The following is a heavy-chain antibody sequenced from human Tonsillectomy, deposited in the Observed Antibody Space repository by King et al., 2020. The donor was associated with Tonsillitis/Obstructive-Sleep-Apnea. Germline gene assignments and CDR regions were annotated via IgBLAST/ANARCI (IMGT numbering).Heavy chain of an antibody. Sequence: VQLQESGPGLVKPSETLSLTCAVSGGSISSYSWSWIRQPPGKGLEWIGYIYYSGSTNYNPSLKSRVTISVDTSKNQFSLKLRSVTAADTAVYYCARDMVLEAGGDAFDIWGQGTMVTVSS. D-gene: IGHD2-8*01. CDR1: GGSISSYS. J-gene: IGHJ3*02. CDR3: ARDMVLEAGGDAFDI. V-gene: IGHV4-59*01. CDR2: IYYSGST.